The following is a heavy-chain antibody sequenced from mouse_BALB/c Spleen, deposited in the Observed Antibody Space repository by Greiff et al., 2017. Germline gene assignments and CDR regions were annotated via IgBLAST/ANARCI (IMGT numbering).Heavy chain of an antibody. Sequence: EVQGVESGGGLVQPGGSRKLSCAASGFTFSSFGMHWVRQAPEKGLEWVAYISSGSSTIYYADTVKGRFTISRDNPKNTLFLQMTSLRSEDTAMYYCARSGGWLLDYWGQGTTLTVSS. D-gene: IGHD2-3*01. CDR3: ARSGGWLLDY. J-gene: IGHJ2*01. V-gene: IGHV5-17*02. CDR1: GFTFSSFG. CDR2: ISSGSSTI.